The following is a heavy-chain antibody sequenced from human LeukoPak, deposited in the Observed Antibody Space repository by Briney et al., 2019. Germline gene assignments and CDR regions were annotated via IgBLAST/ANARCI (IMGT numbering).Heavy chain of an antibody. CDR1: GFTFSSYA. V-gene: IGHV3-23*01. CDR3: AKDLGGSSWYYYNTPLY. D-gene: IGHD6-13*01. J-gene: IGHJ4*02. Sequence: GGSLRLSCAASGFTFSSYAMSWVRQAPGKGLVWVSAISGSGGSTYYADSVKGRFTISRDNSKNTLYLQMNSLRAEDTAVYYCAKDLGGSSWYYYNTPLYWGQGTLVTVSS. CDR2: ISGSGGST.